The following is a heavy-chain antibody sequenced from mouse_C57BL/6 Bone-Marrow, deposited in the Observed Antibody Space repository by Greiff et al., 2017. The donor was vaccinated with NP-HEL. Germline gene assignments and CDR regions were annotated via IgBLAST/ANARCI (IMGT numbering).Heavy chain of an antibody. J-gene: IGHJ3*01. V-gene: IGHV1-64*01. CDR1: GYTFTSYW. CDR2: IHPNSGST. CDR3: ARSGIKGWFAY. D-gene: IGHD2-4*01. Sequence: QVQLQQPGAELVKPGASVKLSCKASGYTFTSYWMHWVKQRPGQGLEWIGMIHPNSGSTNYNEKFKSKATLTVDKSSSTAYMQLSSLTSEDSAVYYCARSGIKGWFAYWGQGTLVTVSA.